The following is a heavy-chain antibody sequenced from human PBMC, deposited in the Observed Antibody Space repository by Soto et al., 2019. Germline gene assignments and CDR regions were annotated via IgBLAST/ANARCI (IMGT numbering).Heavy chain of an antibody. J-gene: IGHJ4*02. D-gene: IGHD3-22*01. CDR2: IYSGDST. CDR3: ARDKRDSSVYYFDY. CDR1: GFTVSSNY. V-gene: IGHV3-53*01. Sequence: GGSLRLYCAASGFTVSSNYMSWVRQAPGKGLEWVSVIYSGDSTYYADSVKGRFTISRDNSKNTLYLQMNSLRAEATAVYYCARDKRDSSVYYFDYWGQGTLVTVSS.